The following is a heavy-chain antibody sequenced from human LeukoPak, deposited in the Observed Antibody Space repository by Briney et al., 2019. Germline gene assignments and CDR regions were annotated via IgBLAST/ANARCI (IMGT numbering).Heavy chain of an antibody. J-gene: IGHJ3*02. D-gene: IGHD6-13*01. CDR1: GFTFSSYA. V-gene: IGHV3-30-3*01. CDR2: ISYDGSNK. CDR3: ARVGSSWPRAFDI. Sequence: PGGSLRLSCAASGFTFSSYAMHWVRQAPGKGLEWVAVISYDGSNKYYADSVKGRFTISRDNSKNTLYLQMNSLRAEDTAVYYCARVGSSWPRAFDIWGQGTMVTVSS.